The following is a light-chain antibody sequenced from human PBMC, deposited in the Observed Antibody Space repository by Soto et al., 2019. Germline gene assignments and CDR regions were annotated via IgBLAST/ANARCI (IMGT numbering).Light chain of an antibody. CDR1: QRVLSSSSNKNY. V-gene: IGKV4-1*01. CDR3: QQYCSSPWT. J-gene: IGKJ1*01. CDR2: WAS. Sequence: DIVMTQSPDSLAVSLGERATINCRSSQRVLSSSSNKNYLAWYQQKPGQPPKLLIYWASTRESGVPDRFSGSGSGTDFTLTISSLQAEDVAVYYCQQYCSSPWTFGQGTKVEIK.